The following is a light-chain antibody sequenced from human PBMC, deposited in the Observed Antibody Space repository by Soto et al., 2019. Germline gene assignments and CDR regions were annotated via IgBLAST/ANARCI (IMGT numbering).Light chain of an antibody. CDR1: QSLLHSNGYNY. V-gene: IGKV2-28*01. CDR2: LAS. Sequence: DIVMTQSPLSLPVTPGEPASISCRSSQSLLHSNGYNYLDWYVQRPGQSPQLLLYLASSRAAEVQDRFSGSGSGTDFTLKISRVEAEDVAGYYCMQALQTPPSFGQGTKLEIK. J-gene: IGKJ2*01. CDR3: MQALQTPPS.